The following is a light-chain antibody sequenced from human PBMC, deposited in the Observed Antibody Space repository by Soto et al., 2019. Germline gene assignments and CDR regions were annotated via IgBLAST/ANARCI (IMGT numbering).Light chain of an antibody. J-gene: IGKJ4*01. Sequence: DIVMTQSPDSLAVSLGERATINCKSNQSVLYSSNNKNYLAWYQQKPGQPPKLLIYWASTRESGVPDRFSGSGSGTEFTLTISSLQAEDVAVYYCHQYYSVPLTFGGGTKVEIK. V-gene: IGKV4-1*01. CDR1: QSVLYSSNNKNY. CDR2: WAS. CDR3: HQYYSVPLT.